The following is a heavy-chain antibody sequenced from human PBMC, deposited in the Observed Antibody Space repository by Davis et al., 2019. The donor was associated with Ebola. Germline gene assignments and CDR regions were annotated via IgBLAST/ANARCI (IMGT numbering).Heavy chain of an antibody. CDR2: VTKSGNA. CDR3: ASRPASAIPDF. D-gene: IGHD2-2*01. V-gene: IGHV4-39*01. J-gene: IGHJ4*02. CDR1: GGSISSYY. Sequence: PSETLSLTCTVSGGSISSYYWGWIRQPPGKGLEWIGCVTKSGNAYYKPSLQSRVIISVDTSSDQFSLRMTSLTAADTALYFCASRPASAIPDFWGPGTLVTVSS.